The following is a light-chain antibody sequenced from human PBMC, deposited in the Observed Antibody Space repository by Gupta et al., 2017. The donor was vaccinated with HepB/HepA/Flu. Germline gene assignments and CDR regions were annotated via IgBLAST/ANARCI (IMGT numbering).Light chain of an antibody. V-gene: IGLV2-14*01. J-gene: IGLJ3*02. CDR1: GGDIGSYNY. CDR3: SSYTSSSTWV. CDR2: DVS. Sequence: QSALTQPASVSGSHGQSITISCTGTGGDIGSYNYVSWYQQHPGTAPKLMIYDVSNRPSGVSNRFSGSKSGNTASLTISGLQAEDEADYYCSSYTSSSTWVFGGGTKLTVL.